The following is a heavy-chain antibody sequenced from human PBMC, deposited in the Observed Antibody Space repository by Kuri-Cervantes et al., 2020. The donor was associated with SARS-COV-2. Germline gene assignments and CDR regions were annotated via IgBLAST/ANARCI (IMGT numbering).Heavy chain of an antibody. D-gene: IGHD7-27*01. V-gene: IGHV1-69*13. CDR2: IIPIFGTA. CDR3: ARANWRTGGYYYYMDV. Sequence: SVKVSCKASGDTFSSYAISWVRQAPGQGLEWMGGIIPIFGTANYAQKFQGRVTITADESTSTAYMELSSLRSEDTAVYYCARANWRTGGYYYYMDVWGKGTTVTVSS. CDR1: GDTFSSYA. J-gene: IGHJ6*03.